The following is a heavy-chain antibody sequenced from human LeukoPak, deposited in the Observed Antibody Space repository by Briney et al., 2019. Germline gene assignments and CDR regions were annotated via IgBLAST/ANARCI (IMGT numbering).Heavy chain of an antibody. CDR3: ARRAYCGGDCPGYFDY. Sequence: GGSLRLSCAASGFTFSSDAMHWVRQAPGKGLEWVAVISYDGSNKYYADSVKSRFTISRDNSKNTLYLQMNSLRAEDTAVYYCARRAYCGGDCPGYFDYWGQGTLVTVSS. D-gene: IGHD2-21*02. CDR1: GFTFSSDA. J-gene: IGHJ4*02. V-gene: IGHV3-30*01. CDR2: ISYDGSNK.